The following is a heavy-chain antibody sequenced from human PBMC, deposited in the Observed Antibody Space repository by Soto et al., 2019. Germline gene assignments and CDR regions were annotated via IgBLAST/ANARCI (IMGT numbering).Heavy chain of an antibody. CDR3: ARRAAAAGIFDY. CDR2: IYYSGST. V-gene: IGHV4-59*08. J-gene: IGHJ4*02. Sequence: SETLSLTCTVSGGSISSYYWSWIRQPPGKGLEWIGYIYYSGSTNYNPSLKSRVTISVDTSKNQFSLKLSPVTAADTAVYYCARRAAAAGIFDYWGQGTLVTVSS. D-gene: IGHD6-13*01. CDR1: GGSISSYY.